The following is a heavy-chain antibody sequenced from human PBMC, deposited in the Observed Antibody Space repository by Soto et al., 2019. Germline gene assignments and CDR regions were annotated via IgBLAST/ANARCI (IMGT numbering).Heavy chain of an antibody. Sequence: QVQLQQWGAGLLKPSETLSLTCAVYSGSFSGYYWSWIRQPPGKGLEWIGEIIHSGSANYNPSLKGRVTISVDTSKNQFSLKLSSVTVADTAIYYCARGTREGWYFDLWGRGTLVTVSS. CDR1: SGSFSGYY. V-gene: IGHV4-34*12. CDR2: IIHSGSA. CDR3: ARGTREGWYFDL. J-gene: IGHJ2*01.